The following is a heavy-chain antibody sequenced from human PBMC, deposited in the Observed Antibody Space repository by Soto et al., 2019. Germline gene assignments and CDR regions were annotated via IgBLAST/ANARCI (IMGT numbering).Heavy chain of an antibody. CDR3: ATDSSGYYAKGSFDI. V-gene: IGHV4-4*07. CDR1: GGSINTFY. CDR2: IYSRGTT. Sequence: ETLSRTCPVSGGSINTFYWTWIRQSSGRGLEWIGRIYSRGTTNYNPSLKSRATMSVEKSNNQFSLKLSSVSAADTAVYFCATDSSGYYAKGSFDIWGQGTMVTV. J-gene: IGHJ3*02. D-gene: IGHD3-22*01.